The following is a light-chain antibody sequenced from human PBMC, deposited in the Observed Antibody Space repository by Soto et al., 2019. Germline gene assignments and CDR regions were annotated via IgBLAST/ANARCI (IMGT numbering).Light chain of an antibody. CDR2: GAS. J-gene: IGKJ1*01. V-gene: IGKV3-20*01. CDR1: QSVNSNY. CDR3: QQYDSSPLT. Sequence: EIVLTQSPGTLSLSPGERATLSCRASQSVNSNYLVWYQQKPGQAPRLLFSGASSRATGIPDRFSGSGSGTVFTLTISRLEPEDFAIYYCQQYDSSPLTFGQGTKVEIK.